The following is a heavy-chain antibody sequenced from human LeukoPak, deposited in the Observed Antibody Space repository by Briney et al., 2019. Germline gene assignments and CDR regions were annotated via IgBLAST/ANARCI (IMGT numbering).Heavy chain of an antibody. J-gene: IGHJ4*02. CDR3: AHRRKEQLWLPFDF. CDR2: IYWDDDK. V-gene: IGHV2-5*02. CDR1: GFSLSTSGVG. Sequence: SGPTLVEPTQTLTLTCTFSGFSLSTSGVGVGWIRQPPGKALEWLALIYWDDDKRYSPSLKSRLTVTKDTSKNQVVLTMTNMDPVDTATYYCAHRRKEQLWLPFDFWGQGTLVAVSS. D-gene: IGHD5-18*01.